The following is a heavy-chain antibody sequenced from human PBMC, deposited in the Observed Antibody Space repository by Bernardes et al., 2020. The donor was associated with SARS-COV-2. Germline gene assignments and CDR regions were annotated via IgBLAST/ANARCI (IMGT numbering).Heavy chain of an antibody. D-gene: IGHD3-10*01. V-gene: IGHV3-23*01. CDR1: GFSFSGYV. Sequence: GGSLRLSCAASGFSFSGYVMSWVRQAPGKGLEWVSGISGSGGVTYYAESVKGRFTISRDNSKNSVYVQMNSLRAEDTAVYYCVKDQYGSGSPDAFDMWGQGTIVTVSS. CDR3: VKDQYGSGSPDAFDM. CDR2: ISGSGGVT. J-gene: IGHJ3*02.